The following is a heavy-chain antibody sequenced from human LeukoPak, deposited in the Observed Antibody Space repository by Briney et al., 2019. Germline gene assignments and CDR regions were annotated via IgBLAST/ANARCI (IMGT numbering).Heavy chain of an antibody. Sequence: GASVTVSSPAPADTLTSDSISWVRQAPGQGLEWMGWISAYNGNTNYAQKRQGRVTMTTNTSPRTAYMELRSLRYDDTALYYWARAGLNRFAEGSDDYWGQGTLVTVSS. J-gene: IGHJ4*02. CDR3: ARAGLNRFAEGSDDY. CDR1: ADTLTSDS. CDR2: ISAYNGNT. V-gene: IGHV1-18*01. D-gene: IGHD3-10*01.